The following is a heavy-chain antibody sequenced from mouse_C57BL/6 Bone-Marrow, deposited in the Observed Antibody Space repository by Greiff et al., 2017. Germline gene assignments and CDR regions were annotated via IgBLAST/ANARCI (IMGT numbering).Heavy chain of an antibody. V-gene: IGHV5-4*01. CDR3: ARESGPYYYGSPWFAY. CDR2: ISDGGSYT. D-gene: IGHD1-1*01. J-gene: IGHJ3*01. CDR1: GFTFSSYA. Sequence: EVKLVESGGGLVKPGGSLKLSCAASGFTFSSYAMSWVRQTPEKRLEWVATISDGGSYTYYPDNVKGRFTISRDNAKNNLYLQMSHLKSEDTAMYYCARESGPYYYGSPWFAYWGQGTLVTVSA.